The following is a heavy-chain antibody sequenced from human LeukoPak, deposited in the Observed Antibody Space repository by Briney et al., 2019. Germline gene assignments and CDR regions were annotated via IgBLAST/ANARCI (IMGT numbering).Heavy chain of an antibody. D-gene: IGHD6-13*01. Sequence: TGGSLRLSCAASGFTVSSNYMSWVRQAPGKGLEWVSVIYSGGSTYYADSVKGGFTISRDNSKNTLYLQMNSLRAEDTAVYYCAKDPSSSWHLDYWGQGTLVTVSS. J-gene: IGHJ4*02. CDR1: GFTVSSNY. CDR3: AKDPSSSWHLDY. CDR2: IYSGGST. V-gene: IGHV3-53*01.